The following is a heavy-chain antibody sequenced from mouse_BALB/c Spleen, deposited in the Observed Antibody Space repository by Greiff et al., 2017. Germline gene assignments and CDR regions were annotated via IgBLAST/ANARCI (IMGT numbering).Heavy chain of an antibody. CDR2: ISYSGST. CDR1: GYSITSDYA. Sequence: VQLKESGPGLVKPSQSLSLTCTVTGYSITSDYAWNWIRQFPGNKLEWMGYISYSGSTSYNPSLKSRISITRDTSKNQFFLQLNSVTTEDTATYYCARGLGYWGQGTLVTVSA. V-gene: IGHV3-2*02. D-gene: IGHD4-1*01. J-gene: IGHJ3*01. CDR3: ARGLGY.